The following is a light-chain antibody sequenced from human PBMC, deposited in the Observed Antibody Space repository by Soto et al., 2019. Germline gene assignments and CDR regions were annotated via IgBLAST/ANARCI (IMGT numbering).Light chain of an antibody. CDR3: QQGYSSAIT. J-gene: IGKJ5*01. CDR1: QRISTY. V-gene: IGKV1-39*01. Sequence: DIQMTQSPSSLSASVGDRVTITCRASQRISTYLSWYQQKPGKAPNLLIYAASSLQSGVPSRFSGSGSGTDFTLTVNSLQPEDFATYYCQQGYSSAITFGQGTRLENK. CDR2: AAS.